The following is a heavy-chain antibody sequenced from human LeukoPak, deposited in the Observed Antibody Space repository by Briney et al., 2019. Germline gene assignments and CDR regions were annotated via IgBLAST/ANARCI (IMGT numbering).Heavy chain of an antibody. D-gene: IGHD2-2*01. J-gene: IGHJ6*02. V-gene: IGHV4-34*01. CDR2: INHSGST. CDR1: GGSFSGYY. Sequence: SETLSLTCAVHGGSFSGYYWSWIRQPPGKGLEWIGEINHSGSTNYNPSLKSRVTISVDTSKNQFSLKLSSVTAADTAVYYCARGYWGEYQLLSGGVWYYYGMDVWGQGTTVTVSS. CDR3: ARGYWGEYQLLSGGVWYYYGMDV.